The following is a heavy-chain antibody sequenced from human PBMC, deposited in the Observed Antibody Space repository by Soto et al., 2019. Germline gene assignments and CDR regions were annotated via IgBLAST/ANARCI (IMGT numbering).Heavy chain of an antibody. CDR2: ISHSGIT. D-gene: IGHD3-22*01. Sequence: QVQLQESGPGLVRPSGAQSVTCAVSGDSISRSHWWSWVRQSPGKGLEWIGEISHSGITNYNPSLKSRVTISGDKSKNQLSLKLTSVTAADTAVYYCARVRYDRSGFDHWGQGTLVSVSS. V-gene: IGHV4-4*02. J-gene: IGHJ4*02. CDR1: GDSISRSHW. CDR3: ARVRYDRSGFDH.